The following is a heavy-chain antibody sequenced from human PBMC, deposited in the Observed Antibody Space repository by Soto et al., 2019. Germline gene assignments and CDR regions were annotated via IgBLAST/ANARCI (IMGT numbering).Heavy chain of an antibody. J-gene: IGHJ6*02. CDR3: AKEGYSYGGAPYGMDV. CDR1: GFTFSSYG. CDR2: ISYDGSNK. Sequence: GGSLRLSCAASGFTFSSYGMHWVRQAPGKGLEWVAVISYDGSNKYYADSVKGRFTISRDNSKNTLYLQMNSLRAEDTAVYYCAKEGYSYGGAPYGMDVRGQGTTVTVS. D-gene: IGHD5-18*01. V-gene: IGHV3-30*18.